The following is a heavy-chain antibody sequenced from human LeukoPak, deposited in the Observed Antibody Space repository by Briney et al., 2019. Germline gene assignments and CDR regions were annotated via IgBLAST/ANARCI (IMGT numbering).Heavy chain of an antibody. Sequence: ASVKVSCKASGYTFTSYAISWVRQAPGQGLEWMGGIIPIFGTANYAQKFQGRVTITADESTSTAYMELSSLRSEDTAVYYCAIYSGSYYRFDYWDRGTLVTVSS. D-gene: IGHD1-26*01. CDR3: AIYSGSYYRFDY. J-gene: IGHJ4*02. V-gene: IGHV1-69*13. CDR2: IIPIFGTA. CDR1: GYTFTSYA.